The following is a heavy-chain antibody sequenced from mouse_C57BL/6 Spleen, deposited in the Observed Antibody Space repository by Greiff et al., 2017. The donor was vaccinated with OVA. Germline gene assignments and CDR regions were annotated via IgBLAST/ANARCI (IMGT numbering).Heavy chain of an antibody. V-gene: IGHV1-80*01. CDR3: ARGRDGSSLFAY. D-gene: IGHD1-1*01. J-gene: IGHJ3*01. CDR2: IYPGDGDT. CDR1: GYAFSSYW. Sequence: VQLQQSGAELVKPGASVKISCKASGYAFSSYWMNWVKQRPGKGLEWIGQIYPGDGDTNYNGKFKGKATLTADKSSSTAYMQLSSLTSEDSAVYFCARGRDGSSLFAYWGQGTLVTVSA.